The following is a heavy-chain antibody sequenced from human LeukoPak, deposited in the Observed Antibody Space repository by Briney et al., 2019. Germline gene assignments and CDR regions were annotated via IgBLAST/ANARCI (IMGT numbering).Heavy chain of an antibody. CDR3: ARDIVVVVAANDAFDI. Sequence: GGSLRLSCAASGFTFSSYSMNWVRQAPGKGLEWVSYISSSSSTIYYADSVKGRFTISRDNAKNSLYLQMNSLRAEDTAVYYCARDIVVVVAANDAFDIWGQGTMVTVSS. D-gene: IGHD2-15*01. V-gene: IGHV3-48*04. CDR1: GFTFSSYS. J-gene: IGHJ3*02. CDR2: ISSSSSTI.